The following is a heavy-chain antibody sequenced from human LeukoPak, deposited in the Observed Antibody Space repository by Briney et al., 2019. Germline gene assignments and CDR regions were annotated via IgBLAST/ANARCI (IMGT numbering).Heavy chain of an antibody. CDR1: GFTFSSYS. D-gene: IGHD3-3*01. Sequence: GGSLRLSCAASGFTFSSYSMNWVRQAPGKGLEGVSSISSSSSYIYYADSVKGRFTISRDNAKNSLYLQMNSLRAEDTAVYYCARDPQTIRFLEWLATAGDTFGAFDIWGQGTMVTVSS. CDR3: ARDPQTIRFLEWLATAGDTFGAFDI. CDR2: ISSSSSYI. V-gene: IGHV3-21*01. J-gene: IGHJ3*02.